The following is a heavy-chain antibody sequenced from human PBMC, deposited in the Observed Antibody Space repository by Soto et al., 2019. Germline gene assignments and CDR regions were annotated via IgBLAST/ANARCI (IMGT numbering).Heavy chain of an antibody. J-gene: IGHJ4*02. V-gene: IGHV1-2*04. CDR1: GYTFTGYY. CDR3: AIDGSSSSLDD. CDR2: INPNSGGT. D-gene: IGHD6-6*01. Sequence: ASVKVSCKASGYTFTGYYMHWVRQAPEQGLEWMGWINPNSGGTNYEQKFQGWGTMTRDTSISTAYTELSRLRSDDTAVYYSAIDGSSSSLDDWGQGTLVTVSS.